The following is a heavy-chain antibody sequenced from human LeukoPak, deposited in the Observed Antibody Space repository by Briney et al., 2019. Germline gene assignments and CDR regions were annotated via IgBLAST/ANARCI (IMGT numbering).Heavy chain of an antibody. J-gene: IGHJ1*01. CDR1: GFSFNGFA. V-gene: IGHV3-23*01. D-gene: IGHD2-15*01. CDR3: AKDPHYCSGGTCFTECFQH. CDR2: ISGSGDST. Sequence: GGSLRLSCVASGFSFNGFAMSWVRQAPGKGLEWVSAISGSGDSTHYADSVKGRVTISRDNAKNTLFLQMNSLRVEDTAVYYCAKDPHYCSGGTCFTECFQHWSQGTLVTVSS.